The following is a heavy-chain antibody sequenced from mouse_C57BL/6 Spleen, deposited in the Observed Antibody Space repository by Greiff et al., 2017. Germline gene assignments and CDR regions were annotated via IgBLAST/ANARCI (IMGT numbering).Heavy chain of an antibody. D-gene: IGHD1-1*01. Sequence: QVQLQQSGAELVKPGASVKMSCKASGYTFTTYPTEWMKQNHGKSLEWIGNFHPYNDDTKYNEKFKGKASLTVEKSSSTVYLELRRLTSDDSAVYYCSRGGAPTGPWFAYWGQGTLVTVSA. V-gene: IGHV1-47*01. J-gene: IGHJ3*01. CDR3: SRGGAPTGPWFAY. CDR2: FHPYNDDT. CDR1: GYTFTTYP.